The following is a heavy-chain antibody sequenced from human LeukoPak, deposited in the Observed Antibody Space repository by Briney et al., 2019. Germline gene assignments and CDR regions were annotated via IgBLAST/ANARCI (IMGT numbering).Heavy chain of an antibody. Sequence: GASVKVSCKASGYTFTSYGISWVRQAPGQGLEWMGWISAYNGNTNYAQKLQGRVTMTTDTSMSTAYMELRSLRSDDTAVYYCAREGAPLYYGMDVWGQGTTVTVSS. CDR3: AREGAPLYYGMDV. CDR2: ISAYNGNT. D-gene: IGHD1-26*01. CDR1: GYTFTSYG. J-gene: IGHJ6*02. V-gene: IGHV1-18*01.